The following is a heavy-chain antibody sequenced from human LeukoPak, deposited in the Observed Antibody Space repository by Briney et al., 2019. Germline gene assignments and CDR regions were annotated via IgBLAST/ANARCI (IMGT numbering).Heavy chain of an antibody. J-gene: IGHJ6*03. CDR2: ISYDGSNK. CDR3: ARGGYIVLMVYAPKSSWYEDYYYMDV. CDR1: GFTFSSYA. V-gene: IGHV3-30*04. Sequence: GESLRLSCAASGFTFSSYAMHWVRQAPGKGLEWVAVISYDGSNKYYADSVKGRFTISRDNSKNTLYLQMNSLRAEDTAVYYCARGGYIVLMVYAPKSSWYEDYYYMDVWGKGTTVTVSS. D-gene: IGHD2-8*01.